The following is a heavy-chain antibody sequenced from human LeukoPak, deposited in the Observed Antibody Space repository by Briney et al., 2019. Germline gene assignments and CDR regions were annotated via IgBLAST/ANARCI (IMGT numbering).Heavy chain of an antibody. Sequence: GGSLRLSCAASGFTFSSYWITWVRQAPGKGLEWVANINQNGSETYYVDSVKGRFTMSRDNAKNSLYLQTNGLRAADTAVYYCARKKYYYDTSTYGWFDPWGQGTLVTVSS. CDR2: INQNGSET. D-gene: IGHD3-22*01. V-gene: IGHV3-7*01. J-gene: IGHJ5*02. CDR1: GFTFSSYW. CDR3: ARKKYYYDTSTYGWFDP.